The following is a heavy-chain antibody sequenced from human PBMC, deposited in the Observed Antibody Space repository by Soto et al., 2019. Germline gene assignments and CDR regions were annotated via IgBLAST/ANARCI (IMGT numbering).Heavy chain of an antibody. J-gene: IGHJ3*02. CDR1: GFTFSSYW. D-gene: IGHD2-15*01. CDR3: ATGYSEDALDI. V-gene: IGHV3-74*01. Sequence: GGSLRLSCAASGFTFSSYWMHWVRQAPGKGLVWVSRINSDGSSTSYADSVKGRFTISRDNAKNTLYLQTNSLRAEDTAVYYCATGYSEDALDIWGQGTMVTVSS. CDR2: INSDGSST.